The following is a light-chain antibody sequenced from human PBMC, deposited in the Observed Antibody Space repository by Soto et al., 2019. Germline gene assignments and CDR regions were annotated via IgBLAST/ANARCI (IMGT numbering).Light chain of an antibody. V-gene: IGKV4-1*01. CDR1: QSVLYSSNNKNY. Sequence: DIVVTQSPDSLAMSLGERATINCKSSQSVLYSSNNKNYLAWYQQKPGQPPKLLIYWASTRESGVPDRFSGSGSGTDFTLTISSLQAEDVAVYYCQQYYSIPLTFGGGTKVEIK. J-gene: IGKJ4*01. CDR3: QQYYSIPLT. CDR2: WAS.